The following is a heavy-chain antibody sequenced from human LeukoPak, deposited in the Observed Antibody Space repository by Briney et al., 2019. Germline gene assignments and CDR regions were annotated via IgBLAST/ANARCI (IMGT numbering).Heavy chain of an antibody. CDR2: ISTSASYI. D-gene: IGHD3-22*01. CDR3: ARDLESYNSGGYYFGS. J-gene: IGHJ4*02. V-gene: IGHV3-21*01. Sequence: GGSLRLSCAASGFTFSSYSMNWVRQAPGTGLEWVSSISTSASYIYYADSVKGRFTISRDNAKNSLYLQMNSLRAEDTAVHYCARDLESYNSGGYYFGSWGQGTLVTVSS. CDR1: GFTFSSYS.